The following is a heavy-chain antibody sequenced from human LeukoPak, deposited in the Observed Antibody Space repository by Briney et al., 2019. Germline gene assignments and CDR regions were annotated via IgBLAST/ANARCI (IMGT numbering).Heavy chain of an antibody. CDR2: IYSGGST. CDR1: GFTVGSNY. V-gene: IGHV3-66*02. CDR3: AGGGVVTTWSYYFDY. Sequence: GGSLRLSCAASGFTVGSNYMSWVRQAPGKGLEWVSVIYSGGSTYYADSVKGRFTISRDNSKNTLYLQMNSLRAEDTAVYYCAGGGVVTTWSYYFDYWGQGTLVTVSS. D-gene: IGHD2-21*02. J-gene: IGHJ4*02.